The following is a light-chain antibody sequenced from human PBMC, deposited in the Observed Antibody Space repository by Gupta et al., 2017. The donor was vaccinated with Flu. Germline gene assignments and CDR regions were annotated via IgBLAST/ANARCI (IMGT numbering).Light chain of an antibody. J-gene: IGLJ2*01. V-gene: IGLV7-46*01. CDR2: DKS. Sequence: VVSQVPSLTVSSGATVTPTCGSNTGAVTSGHYPYWFQQKPAQAHRTLIYDKSNNHARTPARFSGSFHGGTAALTLSGAQLEAEDEYYCLRAYSGAVVVFGGGTKLTVL. CDR1: TGAVTSGHY. CDR3: LRAYSGAVVV.